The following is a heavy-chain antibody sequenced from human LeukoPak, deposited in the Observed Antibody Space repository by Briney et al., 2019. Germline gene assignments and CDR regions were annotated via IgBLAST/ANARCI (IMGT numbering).Heavy chain of an antibody. CDR3: AKPSRGYSYGDAFDI. CDR2: IRSKANSYAT. V-gene: IGHV3-73*01. D-gene: IGHD5-18*01. Sequence: HPGGSLRLSCAASGFTFSGSAMHWVRQASGKGLEWVGRIRSKANSYATAYAASVKGRFTISRDDSKNTAYLQMNSLRAEDTAVYYCAKPSRGYSYGDAFDIWGQGTMVTVSS. J-gene: IGHJ3*02. CDR1: GFTFSGSA.